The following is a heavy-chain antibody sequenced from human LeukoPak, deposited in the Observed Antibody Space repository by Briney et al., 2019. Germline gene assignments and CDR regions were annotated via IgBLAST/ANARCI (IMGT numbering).Heavy chain of an antibody. D-gene: IGHD3-10*01. CDR2: INHSGST. CDR3: ARHHAVYGSGSYYNLIYYFDY. CDR1: GGSFSGYY. Sequence: PSETLSLTCAVYGGSFSGYYWSWIRQPPGKGLEWIGEINHSGSTNYNPSLKSRVTISVDTSKNQSSLKLSSVTAADTAVYYCARHHAVYGSGSYYNLIYYFDYWGQGTLVTVSS. J-gene: IGHJ4*02. V-gene: IGHV4-34*01.